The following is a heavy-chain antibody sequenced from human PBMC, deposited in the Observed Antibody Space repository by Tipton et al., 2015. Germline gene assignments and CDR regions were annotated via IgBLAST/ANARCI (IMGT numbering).Heavy chain of an antibody. CDR2: ISYTDTT. CDR1: GGSVSSGNYY. D-gene: IGHD3-10*01. J-gene: IGHJ4*02. V-gene: IGHV4-61*01. Sequence: GLVKPSESLSLTCNVSGGSVSSGNYYWSWIRQPPGKALEWIGDISYTDTTHYNPSLKSRVTISLDTSKNQFSLTLNSVTAADTAVYYCARKPVVRGAYYYFVYWGQGTLLAVSS. CDR3: ARKPVVRGAYYYFVY.